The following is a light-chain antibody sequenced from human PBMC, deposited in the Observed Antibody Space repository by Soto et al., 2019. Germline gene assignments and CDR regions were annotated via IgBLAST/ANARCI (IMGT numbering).Light chain of an antibody. CDR3: QQYNTWPPPSES. Sequence: EIVMTQSPATLSVSPGERATLSCRASQTVSNNLAWYQQKPGQAPRLLIYGASTRATGIPARFSGSGSGTECTLTISSLQSEDFAVYYCQQYNTWPPPSESVGPGTKVDIK. V-gene: IGKV3D-15*01. CDR2: GAS. J-gene: IGKJ3*01. CDR1: QTVSNN.